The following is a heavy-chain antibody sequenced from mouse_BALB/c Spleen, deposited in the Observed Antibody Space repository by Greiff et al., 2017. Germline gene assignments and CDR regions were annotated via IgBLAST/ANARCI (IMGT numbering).Heavy chain of an antibody. D-gene: IGHD2-1*01. V-gene: IGHV7-3*02. CDR1: GFTFTDYY. CDR3: ARDRGGNYWFAY. Sequence: EVKVVESGGGLVQPGGSLRLSCATSGFTFTDYYMSWVRQPPGKALEWLGFIRNKANGYTTEYSASVKGRFTISRDNSQSILYLQMNTLRAEDSATYYCARDRGGNYWFAYWGQGTLVTVSA. CDR2: IRNKANGYTT. J-gene: IGHJ3*01.